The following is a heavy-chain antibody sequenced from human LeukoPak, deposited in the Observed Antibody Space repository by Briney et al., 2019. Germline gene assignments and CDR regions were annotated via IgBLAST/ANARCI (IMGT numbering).Heavy chain of an antibody. CDR2: INPNSGGT. CDR3: ARDPCGGGSCYLYHFDY. V-gene: IGHV1-2*02. Sequence: ASVKVSCKASEYSFTGYYVHWVRQAPGQGLEWMGWINPNSGGTKYAQKFQGRVTVTRDTSISTAYMELSRLSSDDTAVYYCARDPCGGGSCYLYHFDYWGQGTLVTVSS. D-gene: IGHD2-15*01. J-gene: IGHJ4*02. CDR1: EYSFTGYY.